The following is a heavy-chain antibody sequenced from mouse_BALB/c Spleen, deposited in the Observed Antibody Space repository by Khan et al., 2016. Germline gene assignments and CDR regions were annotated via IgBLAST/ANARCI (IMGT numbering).Heavy chain of an antibody. Sequence: QVQLKQSGADLVKPGASVKLSCKASGYTFTNYCMHWIKQRPGQGLEWIGCIAPGTGGTHYNEKFKGKATLTVDTSSSTAYMQLNSLTTEDSAVXFCASEVTGPYLDYWGQGTSVTVSS. CDR2: IAPGTGGT. V-gene: IGHV1-77*01. J-gene: IGHJ4*01. D-gene: IGHD2-1*01. CDR1: GYTFTNYC. CDR3: ASEVTGPYLDY.